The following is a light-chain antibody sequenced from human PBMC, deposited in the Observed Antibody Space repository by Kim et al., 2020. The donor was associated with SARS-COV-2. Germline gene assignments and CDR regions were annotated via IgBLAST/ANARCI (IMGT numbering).Light chain of an antibody. CDR3: QQLNTYPLT. V-gene: IGKV1-9*01. J-gene: IGKJ4*01. CDR2: DAT. Sequence: ASVGDRVIITCRASQAIINHLAWYQQKPGKAPKRLIYDATTLQSGVSSRFSGSGFGTDFTLTISSLQPEDVATYYCQQLNTYPLTFGGGTKMDIK. CDR1: QAIINH.